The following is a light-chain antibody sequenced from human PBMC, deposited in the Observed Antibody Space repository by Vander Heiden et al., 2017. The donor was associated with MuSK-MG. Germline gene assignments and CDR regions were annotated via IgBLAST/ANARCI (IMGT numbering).Light chain of an antibody. CDR3: CSYAGSSSVV. V-gene: IGLV2-23*02. CDR1: SSDVGSYNL. CDR2: EVS. Sequence: QSALPQPASVSVSPGQSITISCTGTSSDVGSYNLFSWYHQHPGKAPKLMIYEVSKRPSGVSNRFSGSKSGNTASLTISGRQAEDEADYYCCSYAGSSSVVFGGGTKLTVL. J-gene: IGLJ2*01.